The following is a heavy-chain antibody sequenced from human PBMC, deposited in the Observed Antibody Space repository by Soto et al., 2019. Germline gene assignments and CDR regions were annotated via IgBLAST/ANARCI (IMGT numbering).Heavy chain of an antibody. D-gene: IGHD6-19*01. V-gene: IGHV3-33*01. CDR1: GFTFSSSG. J-gene: IGHJ4*02. CDR3: ARAPYSSGWYDFDY. Sequence: QVQLVESGGGVVQPGRSLRLSCAASGFTFSSSGMHWVRQAPGKGLEWVAVIWYDGSNKYYADSVKGRFTISRDNSKNTLYLQMNSLRAEDTAVYYCARAPYSSGWYDFDYWGQGTLVTVSS. CDR2: IWYDGSNK.